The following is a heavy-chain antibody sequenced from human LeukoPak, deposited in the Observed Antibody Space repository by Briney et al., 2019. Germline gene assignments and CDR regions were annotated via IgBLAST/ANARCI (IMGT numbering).Heavy chain of an antibody. J-gene: IGHJ4*02. D-gene: IGHD6-6*01. CDR2: IIPVFGTA. CDR3: ASIGIAARPSHFDY. V-gene: IGHV1-69*05. CDR1: GYTFTSYY. Sequence: SVKVSCKASGYTFTSYYMHWVRQAPGQGLEWMGGIIPVFGTANYAQRFQGRVTITTDESTSTAYMELSSLRSEDTAVYYCASIGIAARPSHFDYWGQGTLVTVSS.